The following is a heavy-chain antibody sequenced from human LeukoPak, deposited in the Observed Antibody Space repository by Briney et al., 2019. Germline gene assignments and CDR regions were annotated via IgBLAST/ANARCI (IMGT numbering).Heavy chain of an antibody. CDR3: VRLGGMATNP. D-gene: IGHD5-24*01. CDR1: GGSIITNDYY. Sequence: SETLSLTCTVSGGSIITNDYYWGWIRQPPGKGLEWIGSISHSGSAYYNPSLKSQVTISVDTSKNQLSLKVNSVTAADAAMYFCVRLGGMATNPWGRGTLVTVSS. CDR2: ISHSGSA. V-gene: IGHV4-39*01. J-gene: IGHJ5*02.